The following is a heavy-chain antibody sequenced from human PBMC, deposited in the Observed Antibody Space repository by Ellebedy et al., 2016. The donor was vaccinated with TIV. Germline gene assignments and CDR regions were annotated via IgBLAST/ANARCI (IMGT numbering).Heavy chain of an antibody. D-gene: IGHD2-21*01. Sequence: AASVKVSCKASGYTFTSYGISWVRQAPGQGLEWMGWISTYNGNTNYAQKLQGRVTMTTDTSTSTAYMELRSLRSDDTAVYYCARAELLLWDAFDIWGQGTMVTVSS. V-gene: IGHV1-18*04. CDR2: ISTYNGNT. CDR3: ARAELLLWDAFDI. CDR1: GYTFTSYG. J-gene: IGHJ3*02.